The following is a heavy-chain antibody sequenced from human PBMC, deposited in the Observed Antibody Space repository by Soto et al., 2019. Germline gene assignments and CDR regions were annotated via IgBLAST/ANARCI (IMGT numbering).Heavy chain of an antibody. Sequence: QVQLVQSGAEVKKPGSSVKVSCKASGGTFSSYAISWVRQAPGQGLEWMGGIIPIFGTANYAQKFQGRVTSTADESTSTPYMEVSSRRSEDTAVYYCARAILGGAPNLYYYYYMDAWGKGTTFTVSS. CDR3: ARAILGGAPNLYYYYYMDA. J-gene: IGHJ6*03. CDR1: GGTFSSYA. CDR2: IIPIFGTA. D-gene: IGHD1-26*01. V-gene: IGHV1-69*01.